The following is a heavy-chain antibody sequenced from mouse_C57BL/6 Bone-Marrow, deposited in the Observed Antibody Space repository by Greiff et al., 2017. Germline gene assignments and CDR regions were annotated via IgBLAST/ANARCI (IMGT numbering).Heavy chain of an antibody. Sequence: VQLKESGPGLVKPSQSLSLTCSVTGYSITSGYYRNWIRQFPGNKLEWMGSISYDGSTNYNPSLKNRISITRDRTKHQLFLKLNSVTTEDTATYYCAREGYYFDYWGQGTTLTVSS. CDR1: GYSITSGYY. CDR2: ISYDGST. J-gene: IGHJ2*01. CDR3: AREGYYFDY. V-gene: IGHV3-6*01.